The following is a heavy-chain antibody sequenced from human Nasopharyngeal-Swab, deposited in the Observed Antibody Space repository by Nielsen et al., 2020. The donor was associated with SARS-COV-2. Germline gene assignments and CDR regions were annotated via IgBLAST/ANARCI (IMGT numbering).Heavy chain of an antibody. V-gene: IGHV3-7*01. CDR3: ARDSDIPYSGYGMDV. CDR1: GFTFSSYW. D-gene: IGHD6-13*01. J-gene: IGHJ6*02. Sequence: GESLKISCAASGFTFSSYWMSWVRQAPGKGLEWVANIKQEGSEKYYVDSVKGRFTISRDNAKNSLYLQMNSLRAEDTAVYYCARDSDIPYSGYGMDVWGQGTTVTVSS. CDR2: IKQEGSEK.